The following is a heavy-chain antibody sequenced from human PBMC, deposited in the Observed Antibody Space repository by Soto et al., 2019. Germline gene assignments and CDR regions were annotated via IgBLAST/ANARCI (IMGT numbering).Heavy chain of an antibody. V-gene: IGHV4-31*03. D-gene: IGHD3-22*01. Sequence: QVQLQESGPGLVKPSQTLSLTCTVSGGSISSGGYYWSWIRQHPGKGLEWIGYIYYSGSTYYNPSLKSRVTIXVDXXXXXXXXXXXXXXXXXXXXXXCAREASTTYYYDSSGYYYFDYWGQGTLVTVSS. CDR3: CAREASTTYYYDSSGYYYFDY. CDR2: IYYSGST. CDR1: GGSISSGGYY. J-gene: IGHJ4*02.